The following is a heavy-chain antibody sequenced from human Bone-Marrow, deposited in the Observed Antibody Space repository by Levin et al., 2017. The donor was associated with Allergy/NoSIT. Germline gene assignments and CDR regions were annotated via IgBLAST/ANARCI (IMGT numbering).Heavy chain of an antibody. CDR2: ISYSGST. CDR3: ARDMKSWYGAGSGAFDL. V-gene: IGHV4-30-4*01. J-gene: IGHJ3*01. Sequence: PSETLSLTCTVSGGSIKNSNYFWSWVRQTPGQGLEWIGDISYSGSTYYNPSLRSRLVMSVDTSVNQFSLQLTAVTAADTAVYYCARDMKSWYGAGSGAFDLWGQGTKVTVSS. CDR1: GGSIKNSNYF. D-gene: IGHD3-10*01.